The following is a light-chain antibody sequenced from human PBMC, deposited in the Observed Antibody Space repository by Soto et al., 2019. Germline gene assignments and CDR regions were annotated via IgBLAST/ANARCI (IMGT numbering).Light chain of an antibody. J-gene: IGKJ5*01. Sequence: DIVLTQSPATLSLSPGERATLSCRASQSVSNNYLAWYQQKPGQAPRLLIYGASTRATGIPARFSGSGFGTEFTLPISSLQSEDFAVYYCQQYSNWPLITFGQGTRLEIK. CDR2: GAS. V-gene: IGKV3-15*01. CDR1: QSVSNN. CDR3: QQYSNWPLIT.